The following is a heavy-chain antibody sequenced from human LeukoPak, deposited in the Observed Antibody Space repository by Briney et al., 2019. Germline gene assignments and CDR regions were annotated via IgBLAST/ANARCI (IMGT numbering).Heavy chain of an antibody. D-gene: IGHD6-13*01. V-gene: IGHV3-21*01. J-gene: IGHJ4*02. CDR1: GFTFSSYS. Sequence: GGSLRLSCAASGFTFSSYSMNWVRQAPGKGLEWVSSISSSSSYIYYADSVKGRFTISRDNAKNSLYLQMNSLRAEDTAVYYCARDRGRGSSSWFSFDYWGQGTLVTVSS. CDR2: ISSSSSYI. CDR3: ARDRGRGSSSWFSFDY.